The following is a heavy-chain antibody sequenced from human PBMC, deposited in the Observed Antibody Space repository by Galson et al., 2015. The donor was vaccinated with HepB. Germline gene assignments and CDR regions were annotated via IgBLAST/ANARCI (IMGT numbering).Heavy chain of an antibody. CDR2: INPGNGDT. J-gene: IGHJ4*02. D-gene: IGHD1-26*01. CDR3: ARVGSGVY. V-gene: IGHV1-3*01. CDR1: GYTFSNYA. Sequence: SVKVSCKASGYTFSNYAMHWVRQAPGQGLEWMGWINPGNGDTKYSEKFQGRVTITGDTSASTAYTELSSLRSEDTAVYYCARVGSGVYWGQGTLVTVSS.